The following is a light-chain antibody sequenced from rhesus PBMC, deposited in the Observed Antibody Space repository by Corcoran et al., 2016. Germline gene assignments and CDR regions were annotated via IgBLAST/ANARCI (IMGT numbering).Light chain of an antibody. Sequence: EIVMTQSPATLSLSPGETATLSCRASESVGSYLAWYQQKPGQAPKLLVHSAYFRATGIPDRFSGSGSRTEVTLTISSLEPEEVGVYHCQQYNDLLRTFGQGTKVEIK. CDR2: SAY. CDR3: QQYNDLLRT. CDR1: ESVGSY. V-gene: IGKV3-40*03. J-gene: IGKJ1*01.